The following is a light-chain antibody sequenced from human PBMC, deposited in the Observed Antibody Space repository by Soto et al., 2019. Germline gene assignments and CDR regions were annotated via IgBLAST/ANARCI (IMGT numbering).Light chain of an antibody. CDR1: QSISSN. CDR3: QQYRT. V-gene: IGKV3-15*01. CDR2: GAS. Sequence: EIVMTQSPATLSVSPGERATLSCRASQSISSNLAWYQQKPGQAPRLLIYGASTRATGIPARFSGSGSGTDFTLTISSLQSEAFAVYYCQQYRTFGQGTKVEFK. J-gene: IGKJ1*01.